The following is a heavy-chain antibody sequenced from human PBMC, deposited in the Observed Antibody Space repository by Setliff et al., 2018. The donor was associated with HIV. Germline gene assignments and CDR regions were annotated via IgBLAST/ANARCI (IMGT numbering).Heavy chain of an antibody. D-gene: IGHD2-15*01. CDR1: GASINSGSHN. CDR3: ARRIQLRDSSGRSCWTFGI. Sequence: ETLSLTCTVSGASINSGSHNWGWIRQPPGKGLEWIATLHYTGTTYYNPSLKSRVTISTDTSKNQFSLKLSSVTAADAAVYYCARRIQLRDSSGRSCWTFGIWGQGTMVTVSS. V-gene: IGHV4-39*01. J-gene: IGHJ3*02. CDR2: LHYTGTT.